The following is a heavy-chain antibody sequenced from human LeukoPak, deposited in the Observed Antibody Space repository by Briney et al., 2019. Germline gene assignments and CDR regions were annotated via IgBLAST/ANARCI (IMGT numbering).Heavy chain of an antibody. D-gene: IGHD1-14*01. CDR1: GFTFSNYA. CDR3: AKDHPSGYYFDY. J-gene: IGHJ4*02. CDR2: ISGSGGST. Sequence: GGSLRLSCAASGFTFSNYAMSWVRQAPAKGLEGVSAISGSGGSTFNEDSAMDRFTSSRDNSKNPLFLQLNSLRAEDTAIHYCAKDHPSGYYFDYWGQGTLVTVSS. V-gene: IGHV3-23*01.